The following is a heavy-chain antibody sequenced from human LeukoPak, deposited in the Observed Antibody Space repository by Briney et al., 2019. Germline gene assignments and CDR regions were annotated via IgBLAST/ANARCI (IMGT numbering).Heavy chain of an antibody. D-gene: IGHD3-16*02. V-gene: IGHV1-18*01. Sequence: GASVKVSCKASGYTFTSYGISWVRQAPGQGLEWMGWISAYNGNTTYAQKLQGRVTMTTDTSTSTAYMELRSLRSDDTAVYYCARVYYDYVWGSYRTRPPVDYWGQGTLVTVSS. J-gene: IGHJ4*02. CDR2: ISAYNGNT. CDR1: GYTFTSYG. CDR3: ARVYYDYVWGSYRTRPPVDY.